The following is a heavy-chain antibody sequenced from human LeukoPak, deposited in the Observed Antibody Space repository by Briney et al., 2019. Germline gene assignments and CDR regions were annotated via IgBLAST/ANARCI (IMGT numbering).Heavy chain of an antibody. CDR2: ISGSGGST. D-gene: IGHD5-12*01. V-gene: IGHV3-23*01. CDR1: GLTFSSYA. J-gene: IGHJ4*02. Sequence: GGSLTLSCAVSGLTFSSYAMSWVRQAAGKGLEWVSSISGSGGSTYYGDSVKGRFTISRDNSKNTLYLQMNSLRAEDTAIYCYARGGVARISSLGYRGQGTLVTVFS. CDR3: ARGGVARISSLGY.